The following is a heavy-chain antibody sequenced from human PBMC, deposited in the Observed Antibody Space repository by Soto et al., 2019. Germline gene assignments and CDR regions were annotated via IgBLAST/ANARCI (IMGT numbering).Heavy chain of an antibody. D-gene: IGHD4-17*01. CDR1: GGTFSCYA. V-gene: IGHV1-69*13. J-gene: IGHJ4*02. CDR3: ASPLSLDYAVPLFGY. CDR2: IIPIFGTA. Sequence: SVKVSCKASGGTFSCYAISWVRQAPGQGLEWMGGIIPIFGTANYAQKFQGRVTITADESTSTAYMELSSLRSEDTAVYYCASPLSLDYAVPLFGYWGQGTLVTVSS.